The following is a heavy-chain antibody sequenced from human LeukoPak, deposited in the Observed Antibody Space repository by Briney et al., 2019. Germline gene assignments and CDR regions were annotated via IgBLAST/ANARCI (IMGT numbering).Heavy chain of an antibody. D-gene: IGHD1-14*01. V-gene: IGHV3-11*06. J-gene: IGHJ4*02. CDR2: ISESSSYT. Sequence: PGGSLRLSCAASGFTFSDYYMSWIRQAPGKGLEWVSYISESSSYTNYADSVKGRFTISRDNAKNSLYLQMNSLRAEDTAVYYCARERTGGYYFDYWGQGTPVPVSS. CDR1: GFTFSDYY. CDR3: ARERTGGYYFDY.